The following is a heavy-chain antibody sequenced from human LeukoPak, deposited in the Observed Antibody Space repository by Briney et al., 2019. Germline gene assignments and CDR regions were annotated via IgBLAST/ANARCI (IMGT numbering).Heavy chain of an antibody. CDR1: GGSISSYY. J-gene: IGHJ4*02. D-gene: IGHD3-22*01. CDR3: ARGGGYYDSSGYHCLDY. V-gene: IGHV4-59*08. CDR2: IYYSGST. Sequence: PSETLSLTCTVSGGSISSYYWSWIRQPPGKGLEWIGYIYYSGSTNYNSSLKSRVTISVDTSKNQFSLKLSSVTAADTAVYYCARGGGYYDSSGYHCLDYWGQGTLVTVSS.